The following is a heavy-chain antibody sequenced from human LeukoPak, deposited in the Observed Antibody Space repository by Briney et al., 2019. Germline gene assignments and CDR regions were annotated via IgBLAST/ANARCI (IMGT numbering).Heavy chain of an antibody. Sequence: ASVKVSCRASGYTFTGYYMHWVRQAPGQGLEWMGWINPNSGGTNYAQKFQGWVTMTRDTSISTAYMELSRLRSDDTAVYYCARDTRYSRIAAAGWFDPWGQGTLVTVSS. V-gene: IGHV1-2*04. CDR2: INPNSGGT. CDR1: GYTFTGYY. J-gene: IGHJ5*02. D-gene: IGHD6-13*01. CDR3: ARDTRYSRIAAAGWFDP.